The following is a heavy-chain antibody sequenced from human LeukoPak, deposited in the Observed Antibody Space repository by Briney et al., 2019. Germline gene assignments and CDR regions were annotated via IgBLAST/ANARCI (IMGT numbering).Heavy chain of an antibody. Sequence: PSETLSLACTVSGGSISSYYWSWIRQPAGKGLEWIGRIYTSGSTNYNPSLKSRVTMSVDTSKNQFSLKLSSVTAADTAVYYCAGLGVVVPADTYYFDYWGQGTLVTVSS. CDR1: GGSISSYY. J-gene: IGHJ4*02. D-gene: IGHD2-2*01. CDR2: IYTSGST. CDR3: AGLGVVVPADTYYFDY. V-gene: IGHV4-4*07.